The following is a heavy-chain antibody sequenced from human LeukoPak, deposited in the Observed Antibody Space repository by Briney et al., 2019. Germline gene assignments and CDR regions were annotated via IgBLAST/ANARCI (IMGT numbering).Heavy chain of an antibody. V-gene: IGHV3-23*01. CDR2: MSGSGDRT. CDR3: ARLQWELPTSWGHFDY. D-gene: IGHD4-23*01. Sequence: GGSLRLSCAASGFTFSTYAMGWVRQAPGKGLEWVSTMSGSGDRTYYADSVKGRFTISRDNSRNTLYLQMNSLRAEDTAVHYCARLQWELPTSWGHFDYWGQGTLVTVYS. CDR1: GFTFSTYA. J-gene: IGHJ4*02.